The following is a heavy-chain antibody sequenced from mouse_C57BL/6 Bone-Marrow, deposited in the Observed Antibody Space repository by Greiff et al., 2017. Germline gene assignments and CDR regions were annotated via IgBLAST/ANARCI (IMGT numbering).Heavy chain of an antibody. CDR2: IHPNSGST. J-gene: IGHJ2*01. CDR3: ARHGSFFDY. Sequence: QVQLQQSGAELVKPGASVKLSCKASGYTFTSYWMHWVKQRPGQGLEWIGMIHPNSGSTNYNEKFKSKATLTVDKSSSPASMQLSSLTSEDSAVYYCARHGSFFDYWGQGTTLTVSS. CDR1: GYTFTSYW. V-gene: IGHV1-64*01.